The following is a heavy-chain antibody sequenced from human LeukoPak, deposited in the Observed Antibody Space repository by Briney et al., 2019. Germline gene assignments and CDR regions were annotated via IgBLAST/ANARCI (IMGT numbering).Heavy chain of an antibody. V-gene: IGHV4-4*07. CDR2: IYPSGGT. CDR1: GGSIIGFY. D-gene: IGHD4-17*01. Sequence: SETLSLTCIVSGGSIIGFYWSWIRQPAGKGLEWIGRIYPSGGTNYNPSLKSRVTMSTDTSKNQFSLKLRSVTAADTAVYYCAREYGDLDYWGQGTLVTVSS. J-gene: IGHJ4*02. CDR3: AREYGDLDY.